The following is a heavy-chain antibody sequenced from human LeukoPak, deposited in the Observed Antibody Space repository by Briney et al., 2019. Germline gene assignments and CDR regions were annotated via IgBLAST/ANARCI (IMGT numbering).Heavy chain of an antibody. J-gene: IGHJ4*02. Sequence: RGSLRLSCAASGFTFSNYGMSWVRQAPGKGLEWVSAISGSGSSTYYADSVKGRFTISRDNSKNTLYLQMNSLRAEDTAVYYCAKWYSSGWYASFDYWGQGTLVTVSS. CDR1: GFTFSNYG. CDR3: AKWYSSGWYASFDY. V-gene: IGHV3-23*01. D-gene: IGHD6-19*01. CDR2: ISGSGSST.